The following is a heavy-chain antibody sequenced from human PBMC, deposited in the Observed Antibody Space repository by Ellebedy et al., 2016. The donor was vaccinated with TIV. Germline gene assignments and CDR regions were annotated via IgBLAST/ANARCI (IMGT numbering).Heavy chain of an antibody. V-gene: IGHV3-7*03. D-gene: IGHD3-16*02. CDR3: AKDYR. J-gene: IGHJ4*02. Sequence: PGESLKISCAASGFGFSSYWMSWVRHLPGKGLEWVANIKPDGSETKYVDSVRGRFTISRDNANNTLYLQMTSLRAEDTAVYFCAKDYRWGQGILVTVSS. CDR1: GFGFSSYW. CDR2: IKPDGSET.